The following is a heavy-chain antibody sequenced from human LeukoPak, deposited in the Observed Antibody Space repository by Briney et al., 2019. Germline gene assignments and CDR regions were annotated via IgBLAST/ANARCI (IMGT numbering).Heavy chain of an antibody. D-gene: IGHD1-1*01. J-gene: IGHJ4*02. CDR3: ARDIERGTLDY. CDR1: GYFISSGYY. CDR2: IYHSGST. V-gene: IGHV4-38-2*02. Sequence: SETLSLTCAVSGYFISSGYYWDWIRQPPGKGLEWIGSIYHSGSTYYNPSLKSRVTISVDTSKSQFSLRLSSVTAADTAVYYCARDIERGTLDYWGQGTLVTVSS.